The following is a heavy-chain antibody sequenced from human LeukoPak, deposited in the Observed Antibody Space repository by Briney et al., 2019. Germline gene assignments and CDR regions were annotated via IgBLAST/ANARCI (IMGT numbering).Heavy chain of an antibody. D-gene: IGHD1-26*01. CDR1: GYTVTAYL. Sequence: APVEASCKASGYTVTAYLMISGSGAPGHGAEWLGWINTNSGGTNYAQKFQGWVTMTRDTSISTAYMELSRLRSDDTAVYYCARDSGGSYGNDAFDIWGQGTMVTVPS. CDR3: ARDSGGSYGNDAFDI. V-gene: IGHV1-2*04. J-gene: IGHJ3*02. CDR2: INTNSGGT.